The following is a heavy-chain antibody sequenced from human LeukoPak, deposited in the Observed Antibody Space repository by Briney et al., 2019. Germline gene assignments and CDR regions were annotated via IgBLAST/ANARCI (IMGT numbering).Heavy chain of an antibody. D-gene: IGHD3-9*01. V-gene: IGHV4-59*01. Sequence: PSETLSLTCTVSGGSISSYYWSWIRQPPGKGLEWIGYIYYSGSTNYNPSLKSRVTISVDTSKNQFSLKLSSVTAADTAVYYCARLGYDILTGYYYIDYWGQGTLVTVSS. J-gene: IGHJ4*02. CDR1: GGSISSYY. CDR3: ARLGYDILTGYYYIDY. CDR2: IYYSGST.